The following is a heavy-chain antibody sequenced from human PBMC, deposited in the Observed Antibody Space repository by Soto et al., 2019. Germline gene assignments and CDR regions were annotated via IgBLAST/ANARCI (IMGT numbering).Heavy chain of an antibody. CDR1: GFTFSSYV. V-gene: IGHV3-30*18. D-gene: IGHD1-26*01. CDR2: ISYDGSNK. Sequence: PGGSLRVSCAASGFTFSSYVMHWVRQAPGKGLEWVAVISYDGSNKYYADSVKGRFTISRDNSKNTLYLQMNSLRAEDTAVYYCAKVSAVVGAFFFDYWGQGTLVTVSS. CDR3: AKVSAVVGAFFFDY. J-gene: IGHJ4*02.